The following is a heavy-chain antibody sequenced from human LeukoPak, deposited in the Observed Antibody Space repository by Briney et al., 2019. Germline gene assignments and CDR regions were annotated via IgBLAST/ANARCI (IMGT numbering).Heavy chain of an antibody. J-gene: IGHJ4*02. Sequence: PGGSLRLSCAASGFTFSSYSMNWVRQAPGKGLEWVSVIYSGGSTYYADSVKGRFTISRDNSKNTLYLQMNSLRAEDTAVYYCARDIVGATGFDYWGQGTLVTVSS. D-gene: IGHD1-26*01. V-gene: IGHV3-53*01. CDR3: ARDIVGATGFDY. CDR1: GFTFSSYS. CDR2: IYSGGST.